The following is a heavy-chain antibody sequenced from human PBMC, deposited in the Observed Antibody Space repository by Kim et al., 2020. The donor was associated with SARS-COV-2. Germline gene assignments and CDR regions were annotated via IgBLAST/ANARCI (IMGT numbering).Heavy chain of an antibody. CDR2: T. D-gene: IGHD6-13*01. CDR3: ARDLFGAGAADY. J-gene: IGHJ4*02. V-gene: IGHV1-46*01. Sequence: TSYAQKFQGSVTMTRDTSTSTVYMELSSLRSEHTAVYYCARDLFGAGAADYWGQGTLVTVSS.